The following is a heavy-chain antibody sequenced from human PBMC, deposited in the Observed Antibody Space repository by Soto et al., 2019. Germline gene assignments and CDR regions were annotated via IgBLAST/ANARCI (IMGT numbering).Heavy chain of an antibody. J-gene: IGHJ5*02. Sequence: QVQLVQSGAEVKKPGASVKVSCKASGYTFTGYYMHWVRQAPGQGLEWMGRINPNSGGTNYAQKFQGRVTMTRDTSISTAYMELSRLRSDDTAVYYCARGSRGSSGYYYAWFDPWGQGTLVTVSS. V-gene: IGHV1-2*02. CDR3: ARGSRGSSGYYYAWFDP. D-gene: IGHD3-22*01. CDR2: INPNSGGT. CDR1: GYTFTGYY.